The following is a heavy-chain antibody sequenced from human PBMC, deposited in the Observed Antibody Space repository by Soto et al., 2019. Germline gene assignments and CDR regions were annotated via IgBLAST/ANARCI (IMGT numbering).Heavy chain of an antibody. V-gene: IGHV4-59*01. D-gene: IGHD6-13*01. CDR2: VYNSGST. CDR3: ARYRREAVAGYTLDN. CDR1: GGSISSNY. J-gene: IGHJ4*02. Sequence: SETLSLTCTFSGGSISSNYWTWIRQPPGKGLEWIGYVYNSGSTNYNPSLKSRVTISEDTSKSQFSLKVNSMTAADTAVYYCARYRREAVAGYTLDNWGQGILVTVSS.